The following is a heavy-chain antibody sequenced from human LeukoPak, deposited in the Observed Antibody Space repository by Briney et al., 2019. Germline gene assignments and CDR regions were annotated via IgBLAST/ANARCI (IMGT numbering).Heavy chain of an antibody. V-gene: IGHV3-21*01. J-gene: IGHJ4*02. D-gene: IGHD3-22*01. CDR3: ARTPTPFVKGSGYYFDY. Sequence: GGALRLSCAASGFTFSSYSMNWVRQAPGKGLEGVSSISSNSSYIYYADSVKGRFTISRDNAKNSLYLQMNSLRAEDTAVYYCARTPTPFVKGSGYYFDYWGQGALVTVSS. CDR2: ISSNSSYI. CDR1: GFTFSSYS.